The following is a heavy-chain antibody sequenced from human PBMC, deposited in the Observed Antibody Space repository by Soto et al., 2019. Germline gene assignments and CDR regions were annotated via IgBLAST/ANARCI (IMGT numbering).Heavy chain of an antibody. CDR1: GGSISSSSYY. J-gene: IGHJ1*01. V-gene: IGHV4-39*01. Sequence: KTSETLSLTCTVSGGSISSSSYYWGWIRQPPGKGLEWIGSIYYSGSTYYNPSLKSRVTISVDTSKNQFSLKLSSVTAADTAVYYCASYLYSSSSFSEYFQHWGQGTLVTVSS. D-gene: IGHD6-6*01. CDR2: IYYSGST. CDR3: ASYLYSSSSFSEYFQH.